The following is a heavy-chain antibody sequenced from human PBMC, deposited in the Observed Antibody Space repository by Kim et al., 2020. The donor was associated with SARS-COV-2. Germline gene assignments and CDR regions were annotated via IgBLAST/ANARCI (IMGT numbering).Heavy chain of an antibody. CDR2: ISYDGSNK. V-gene: IGHV3-33*05. Sequence: GGSLRLSCAASGFTFSSYGMHWVRQAPGKGLEWVAVISYDGSNKYYADSVKGRFTISRDNSKNTLYLQMNSLRAEDTAVYYCASLDAFDIWGQGTMVTVSS. J-gene: IGHJ3*02. CDR1: GFTFSSYG. CDR3: ASLDAFDI.